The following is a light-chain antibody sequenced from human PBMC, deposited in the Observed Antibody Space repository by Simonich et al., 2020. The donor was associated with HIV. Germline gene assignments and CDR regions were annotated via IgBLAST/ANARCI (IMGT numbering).Light chain of an antibody. CDR2: QAS. Sequence: DIQMTQSPSTLSASVGDRVTITCRASRNIRSWLAWYQQKPGKAPKRLIYQASSLESGVPSRFSGSGSGTEFTLTIRSLQPDDFATYYCQQYNSYSYTFGQGTKLEIK. V-gene: IGKV1-5*03. CDR3: QQYNSYSYT. J-gene: IGKJ2*01. CDR1: RNIRSW.